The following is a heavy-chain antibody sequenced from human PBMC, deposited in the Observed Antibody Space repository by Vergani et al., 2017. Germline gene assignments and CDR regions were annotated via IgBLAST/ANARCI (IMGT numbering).Heavy chain of an antibody. CDR3: AKGSTKGGRKWELLRGFDY. Sequence: EVQLLESGGGLVQPGGSLRLSCAASGFTFSSYAMSWVRQAPGKGLEWVSAISGSGGSTYYADSVKGRFTISRDNSKNTLYLQMNSLRAEDTAVYYCAKGSTKGGRKWELLRGFDYWGQGTLVTVSS. CDR1: GFTFSSYA. CDR2: ISGSGGST. J-gene: IGHJ4*02. V-gene: IGHV3-23*01. D-gene: IGHD1-26*01.